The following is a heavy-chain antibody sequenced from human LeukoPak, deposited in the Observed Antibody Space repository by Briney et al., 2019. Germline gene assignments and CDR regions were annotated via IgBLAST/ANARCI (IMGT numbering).Heavy chain of an antibody. D-gene: IGHD3-3*01. CDR2: INPSGGST. CDR3: ARAATIFGEVRDAFDI. Sequence: ASVKVSCKASGYTFTSYYMHWVRQAPGQGLEWMGIINPSGGSTSYAQKFQGRVTMTRDTSTSTVYMELSSLRSEDTAVYYCARAATIFGEVRDAFDIWGQGTMVTVSS. J-gene: IGHJ3*02. CDR1: GYTFTSYY. V-gene: IGHV1-46*01.